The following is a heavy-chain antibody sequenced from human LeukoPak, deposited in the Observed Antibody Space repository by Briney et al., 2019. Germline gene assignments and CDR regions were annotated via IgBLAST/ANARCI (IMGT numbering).Heavy chain of an antibody. CDR2: ISGSGGST. CDR3: EKGIGPSPEYFQH. Sequence: GGSLRLSCTASGFTFSSYAMNWVRQAPGKGLEWVSAISGSGGSTYYADSVKGRFTISRDNSKNTLYLQMNSLRAEDTAVYYCEKGIGPSPEYFQHWAQGTLVTVSS. CDR1: GFTFSSYA. V-gene: IGHV3-23*01. J-gene: IGHJ1*01.